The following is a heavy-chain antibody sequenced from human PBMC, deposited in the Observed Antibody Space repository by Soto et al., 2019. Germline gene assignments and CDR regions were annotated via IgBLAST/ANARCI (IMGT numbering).Heavy chain of an antibody. D-gene: IGHD5-18*01. CDR3: ARSLHDDTAMVTSNYYYYYGMDV. CDR2: ISGSGGST. J-gene: IGHJ6*02. CDR1: GFTFSSYA. V-gene: IGHV3-23*01. Sequence: GGSLRLSCAASGFTFSSYAMSWVRQAPGEGLEWVSAISGSGGSTYYADSVKGRFTISRDNSKNTLYLQMNSLRAEDTAVYYCARSLHDDTAMVTSNYYYYYGMDVWGQGTTVTVSS.